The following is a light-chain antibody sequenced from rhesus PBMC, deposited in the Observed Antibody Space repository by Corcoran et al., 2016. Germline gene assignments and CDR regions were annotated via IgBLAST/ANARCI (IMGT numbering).Light chain of an antibody. Sequence: QSAPTQPPSVSGSPGQSVTISCTGTSSDIGGYNRVSWYQQHPGKAHKLMIYEVSKRPSGVSDRFSGSKSGNTASLTISGLQAEDESDYYCSSYASSSASIFGAGTRLTVL. J-gene: IGLJ1*01. V-gene: IGLV2-13*02. CDR3: SSYASSSASI. CDR2: EVS. CDR1: SSDIGGYNR.